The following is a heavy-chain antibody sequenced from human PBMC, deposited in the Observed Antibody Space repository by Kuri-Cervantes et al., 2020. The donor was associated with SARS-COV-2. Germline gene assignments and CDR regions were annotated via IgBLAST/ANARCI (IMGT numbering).Heavy chain of an antibody. V-gene: IGHV3-9*03. J-gene: IGHJ3*02. CDR2: ISWNSGSI. D-gene: IGHD1-7*01. CDR3: AKGGYNWNYDAFDI. CDR1: GFTFDDYA. Sequence: SLKSSCAASGFTFDDYAMHWVRQAPGKGLEWVSGISWNSGSIGYADSVKGRFTISRDNAKNSLYLQMNSLRAEDMALYYCAKGGYNWNYDAFDIWGQGTMVTVSS.